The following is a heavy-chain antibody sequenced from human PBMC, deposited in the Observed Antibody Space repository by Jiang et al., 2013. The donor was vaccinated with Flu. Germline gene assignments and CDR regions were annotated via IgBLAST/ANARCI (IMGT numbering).Heavy chain of an antibody. CDR2: IYSGGST. V-gene: IGHV3-53*01. D-gene: IGHD6-6*01. J-gene: IGHJ3*02. CDR1: GFTVSSNY. Sequence: GGGLIQAWGSLRLSCAASGFTVSSNYMSWVRQAPGKGLEWVSVIYSGGSTYYADSVKGRLTISRDNSKNTLYLQMNSLRAEDTAVYYCARAVPDAFDIWGQGTMVTVSS. CDR3: ARAVPDAFDI.